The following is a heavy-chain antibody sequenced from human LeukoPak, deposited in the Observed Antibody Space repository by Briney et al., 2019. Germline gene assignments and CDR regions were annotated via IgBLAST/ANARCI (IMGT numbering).Heavy chain of an antibody. V-gene: IGHV3-48*01. CDR2: ISSGGSTI. CDR3: ARDENGDSDFDL. D-gene: IGHD5-12*01. CDR1: GFIFSNYG. J-gene: IGHJ2*01. Sequence: PGGSLRLSCAASGFIFSNYGMNWVRPAPGKGLEWVSFISSGGSTIFYADSVKGRFTISRDDAKNSLYVQMNNLRVEDTAVYYCARDENGDSDFDLWGRGTLVTVSS.